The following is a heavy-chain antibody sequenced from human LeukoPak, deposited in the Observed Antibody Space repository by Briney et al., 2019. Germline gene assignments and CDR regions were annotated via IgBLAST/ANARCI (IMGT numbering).Heavy chain of an antibody. CDR3: ARHHSSSSSGDY. Sequence: GESLKISCKGSGYSFTSYWIGWVRQMPGKGLEWMGIIYTGDSDTRASPFFQGQATISADKSISTAYLQWSSLKASDTAMYYCARHHSSSSSGDYWGQGTLVTVSS. J-gene: IGHJ4*02. CDR1: GYSFTSYW. D-gene: IGHD6-6*01. V-gene: IGHV5-51*01. CDR2: IYTGDSDT.